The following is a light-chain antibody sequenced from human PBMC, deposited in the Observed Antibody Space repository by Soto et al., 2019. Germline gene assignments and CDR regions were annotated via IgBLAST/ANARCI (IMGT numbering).Light chain of an antibody. Sequence: IVMTQSPDALAVSLGERATINCKSSQSVIHTSNNKSYLAWYQQKPGQPPELLLYWASALEPGVPDRFSGSGSGTDFTLTISSLQAEDVAVYYCQQYYSTPRTFGQGTKVDIK. CDR2: WAS. CDR3: QQYYSTPRT. J-gene: IGKJ2*01. CDR1: QSVIHTSNNKSY. V-gene: IGKV4-1*01.